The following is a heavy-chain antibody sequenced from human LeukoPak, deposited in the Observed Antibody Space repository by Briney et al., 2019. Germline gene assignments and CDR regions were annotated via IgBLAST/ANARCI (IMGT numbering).Heavy chain of an antibody. Sequence: PSETLSVTCTVSGGSISSYYWSWIRQPPGKGLEWIGYIYYSGSTNYNPSLKSRVTISVDTSKNQFSLKLSSVTAADTAVYYCARTYYYGSGSTDDAFDIWGQGTMVTVSS. CDR1: GGSISSYY. CDR3: ARTYYYGSGSTDDAFDI. V-gene: IGHV4-59*08. D-gene: IGHD3-10*01. CDR2: IYYSGST. J-gene: IGHJ3*02.